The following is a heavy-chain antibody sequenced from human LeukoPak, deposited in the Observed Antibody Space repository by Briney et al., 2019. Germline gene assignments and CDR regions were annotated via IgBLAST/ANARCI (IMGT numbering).Heavy chain of an antibody. Sequence: ASVKVSCKASGYTFTSYGISWVRQAPGQGLEWMGWISAYNGNTNYAQKLQGRVTMTTDTSTSTAYMELRSLRSDDTAVYYCARDRALWYYYDSSGYFDYWGQGTLDTVSS. J-gene: IGHJ4*02. CDR3: ARDRALWYYYDSSGYFDY. D-gene: IGHD3-22*01. CDR2: ISAYNGNT. CDR1: GYTFTSYG. V-gene: IGHV1-18*01.